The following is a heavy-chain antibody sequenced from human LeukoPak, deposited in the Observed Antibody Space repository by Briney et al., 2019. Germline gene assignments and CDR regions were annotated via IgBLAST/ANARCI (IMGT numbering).Heavy chain of an antibody. CDR2: IGTTSSTI. V-gene: IGHV3-48*02. D-gene: IGHD4-23*01. CDR3: ARHDYGGNSGDN. Sequence: GGSLRLSCAASGFTFSSYGMNWVRQAPGKGLEWVSYIGTTSSTIYYADSVKGRFTISRDNAKNSLYLQMNSLRDEDTAVYYCARHDYGGNSGDNWGQGTLVTVSS. J-gene: IGHJ4*02. CDR1: GFTFSSYG.